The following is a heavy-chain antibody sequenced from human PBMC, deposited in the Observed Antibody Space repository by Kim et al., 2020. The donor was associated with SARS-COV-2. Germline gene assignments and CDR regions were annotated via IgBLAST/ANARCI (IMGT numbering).Heavy chain of an antibody. CDR3: ASMDV. CDR2: INRSGST. J-gene: IGHJ6*03. Sequence: INRSGSTNYNPSLKSRVTISVDTSKNQFSLKLSSGTAADTAMYYCASMDVWGKGTTVTVSS. V-gene: IGHV4-34*01.